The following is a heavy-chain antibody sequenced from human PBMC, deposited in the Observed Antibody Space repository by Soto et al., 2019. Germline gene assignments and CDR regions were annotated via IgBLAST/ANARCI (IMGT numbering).Heavy chain of an antibody. CDR1: GGSVSSGGYY. CDR3: ARGKTVAAAVPFDY. Sequence: QVQLQESGPGLVKPSQTLSLTCTVSGGSVSSGGYYCSWIRKHAVKGLEWIGYIYYSGRTYYNPSLKSRVTISVDTSKNQFSLKLSSVTAADTAVYYCARGKTVAAAVPFDYWGQGTLVTVSS. D-gene: IGHD6-13*01. V-gene: IGHV4-31*03. CDR2: IYYSGRT. J-gene: IGHJ4*02.